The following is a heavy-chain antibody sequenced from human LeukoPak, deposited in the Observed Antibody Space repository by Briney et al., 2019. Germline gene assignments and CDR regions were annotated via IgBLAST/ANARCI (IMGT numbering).Heavy chain of an antibody. CDR2: ISSSSSYI. CDR3: AKAARSSSRDFDY. V-gene: IGHV3-21*01. J-gene: IGHJ4*02. CDR1: GFTFSSYG. D-gene: IGHD6-6*01. Sequence: GGSLRLSCAASGFTFSSYGMSWVRQAPGKGLEWVSSISSSSSYIYYADSVKGRFTISRDNAKNSLYLQMNSLRAEDTAVYYCAKAARSSSRDFDYWGQGTLVTVSS.